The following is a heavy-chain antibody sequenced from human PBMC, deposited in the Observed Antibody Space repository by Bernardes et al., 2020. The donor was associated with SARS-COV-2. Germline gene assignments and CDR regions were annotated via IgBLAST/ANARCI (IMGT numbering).Heavy chain of an antibody. Sequence: ASVKVSCKASGYTFTSFGISWVRQAPGQGLEWMGWINAYNGNTDYIQRLQGRVTMTIDTSTSTTYMELRSLTSDDTAVYYCARDLIVLPGANPWGASAAEGEGIYFQHWGQGTLVTVSS. V-gene: IGHV1-18*01. CDR2: INAYNGNT. J-gene: IGHJ1*01. CDR1: GYTFTSFG. D-gene: IGHD6-13*01. CDR3: ARDLIVLPGANPWGASAAEGEGIYFQH.